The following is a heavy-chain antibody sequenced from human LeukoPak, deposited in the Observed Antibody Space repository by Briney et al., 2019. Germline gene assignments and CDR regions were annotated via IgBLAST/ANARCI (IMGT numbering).Heavy chain of an antibody. J-gene: IGHJ4*02. Sequence: SQNHSPIFGMCRGCTSSSGYSWSWIRQPPGKGLEWIGCIYHSGSTSYNPSLKSRVTISVDRSKNQFSLKLSSVSAADTAVYYCARAGSPQSTVPYFDYWRQETLVTDPS. CDR3: ARAGSPQSTVPYFDY. V-gene: IGHV4-30-2*01. D-gene: IGHD4-17*01. CDR2: IYHSGST. CDR1: RGCTSSSGYS.